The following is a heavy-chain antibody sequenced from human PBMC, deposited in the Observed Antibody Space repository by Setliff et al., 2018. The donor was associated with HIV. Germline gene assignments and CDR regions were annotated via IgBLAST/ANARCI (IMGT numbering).Heavy chain of an antibody. D-gene: IGHD1-26*01. J-gene: IGHJ4*02. CDR1: GGSLSNPNYY. Sequence: SETLSLTCDVSGGSLSNPNYYWAWIRQPPGKGLEWIGEINHSGSTNYNMSLWSRVTISLDASRNQFSLELISVAAADTAVYYRAGGPGTTSIDYWAQGTLVTVSS. V-gene: IGHV4-34*01. CDR3: AGGPGTTSIDY. CDR2: INHSGST.